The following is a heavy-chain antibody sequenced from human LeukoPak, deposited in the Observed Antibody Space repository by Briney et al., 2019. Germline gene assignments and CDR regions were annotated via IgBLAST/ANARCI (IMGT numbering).Heavy chain of an antibody. J-gene: IGHJ3*02. V-gene: IGHV3-30*02. CDR3: AKDRDYDILTGSGGAFDI. D-gene: IGHD3-9*01. Sequence: PGGSLRLSCAASGFTFSSYDMHWVRQAPGKGLEWVAFIRYDGSNKYYADSVKGRFTISRDNSKNTLYLQMNSLRAEDTAVYYCAKDRDYDILTGSGGAFDIWGQGTMVTVSS. CDR1: GFTFSSYD. CDR2: IRYDGSNK.